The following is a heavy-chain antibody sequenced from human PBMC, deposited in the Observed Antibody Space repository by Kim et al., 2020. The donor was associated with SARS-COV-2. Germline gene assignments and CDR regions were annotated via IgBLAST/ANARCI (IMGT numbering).Heavy chain of an antibody. CDR1: GFTFSSYG. CDR2: ISYDGSNK. J-gene: IGHJ6*02. CDR3: AKDNKKTTSYYYGMDV. Sequence: GGSLRLSCAASGFTFSSYGMHWVRQAPGKGLEWVAVISYDGSNKYYADSVKGRFTISRDNSKNTLYLQMNSLRAEDTAVYYCAKDNKKTTSYYYGMDVWGQGTTVTVSS. V-gene: IGHV3-30*18. D-gene: IGHD4-17*01.